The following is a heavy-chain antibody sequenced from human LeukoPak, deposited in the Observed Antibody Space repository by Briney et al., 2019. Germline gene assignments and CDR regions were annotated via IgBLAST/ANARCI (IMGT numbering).Heavy chain of an antibody. CDR2: ISYDGSNK. J-gene: IGHJ4*02. Sequence: GGSLRLSCAASGFTFSSYGMHWVRQAPGKGLEWVAVISYDGSNKYYADSVKGRFTISRDNSKNTLYLQVNSLRAEDTAVYYCAKEFGGYFDYWGQGTLVTVSS. CDR1: GFTFSSYG. D-gene: IGHD3-10*01. V-gene: IGHV3-30*18. CDR3: AKEFGGYFDY.